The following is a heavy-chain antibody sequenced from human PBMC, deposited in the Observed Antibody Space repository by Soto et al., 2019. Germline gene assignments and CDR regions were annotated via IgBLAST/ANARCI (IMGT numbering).Heavy chain of an antibody. CDR1: GFTFSGSA. J-gene: IGHJ4*02. V-gene: IGHV3-73*01. D-gene: IGHD3-3*01. CDR2: IRSKANSYAT. CDR3: TRLPDDLWSQY. Sequence: EVQLVEAGGGLVQPGGSLKLSCAASGFTFSGSAMHWVRQASGKGLEWVGRIRSKANSYATAYAASVKGRFTISRDDSKNTAYLQMNSLKTEDTAVYYCTRLPDDLWSQYWGQGTLVTVSS.